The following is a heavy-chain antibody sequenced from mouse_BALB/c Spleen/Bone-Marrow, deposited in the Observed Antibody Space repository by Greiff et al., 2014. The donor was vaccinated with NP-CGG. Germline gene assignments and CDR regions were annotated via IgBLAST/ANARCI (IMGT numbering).Heavy chain of an antibody. CDR2: IWGGGST. D-gene: IGHD1-1*01. Sequence: VKLQEPGPGLVAPSQSLSITCTVSGFSLTDFGVSWIRQPPGKGLEWLGVIWGGGSTYYNSSLKSRLSISKDNSKSQVFLKMNNLKTDDTAMYYCAKHTLRYYAMDYWGQGTSVTVSS. V-gene: IGHV2-6-5*01. CDR3: AKHTLRYYAMDY. CDR1: GFSLTDFG. J-gene: IGHJ4*01.